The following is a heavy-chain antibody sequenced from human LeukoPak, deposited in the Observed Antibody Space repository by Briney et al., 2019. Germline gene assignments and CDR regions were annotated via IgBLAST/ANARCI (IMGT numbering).Heavy chain of an antibody. V-gene: IGHV3-7*01. J-gene: IGHJ4*02. D-gene: IGHD3/OR15-3a*01. Sequence: GGSLRLSCAASGFTFSDYWTNWVCHAPRERLGRGASINQEGREKYSVDSVKVEFPFSRNSAKNSLHLQMNLLRPEERAVCSLARDGVAPGLYFHYWGQGSLVTVSS. CDR1: GFTFSDYW. CDR2: INQEGREK. CDR3: ARDGVAPGLYFHY.